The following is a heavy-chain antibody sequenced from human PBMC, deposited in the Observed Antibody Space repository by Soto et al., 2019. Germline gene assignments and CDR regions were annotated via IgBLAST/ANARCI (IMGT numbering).Heavy chain of an antibody. D-gene: IGHD2-15*01. J-gene: IGHJ6*02. CDR2: IHHTGST. CDR1: GGFISSYY. CDR3: ARVPGYCSGGSCYRGHYGMDV. V-gene: IGHV4-59*01. Sequence: TLSLTCTVSGGFISSYYWGWIRQSPGKGLELIGYIHHTGSTNYNPSLKSRFTMSLDTSRNQFSLKLSSVTAADTAVYYCARVPGYCSGGSCYRGHYGMDVWGQGTTVTVS.